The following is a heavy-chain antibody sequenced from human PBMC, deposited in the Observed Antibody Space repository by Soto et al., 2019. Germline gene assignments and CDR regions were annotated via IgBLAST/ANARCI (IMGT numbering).Heavy chain of an antibody. D-gene: IGHD6-6*01. CDR2: IDPSDSYT. CDR1: GYSFTSYW. J-gene: IGHJ6*02. V-gene: IGHV5-10-1*01. CDR3: ARSGSSSSFYYYYYGRDV. Sequence: AESLKISCKGSGYSFTSYWISWVRQMPGKGLEWMGRIDPSDSYTNYSPSFQGHVTISADKSISTAYLQWSSLKASDTAMYYCARSGSSSSFYYYYYGRDVWGQGTTVTVSS.